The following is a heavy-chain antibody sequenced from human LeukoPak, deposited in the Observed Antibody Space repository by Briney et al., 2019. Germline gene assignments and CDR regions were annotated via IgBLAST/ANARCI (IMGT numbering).Heavy chain of an antibody. D-gene: IGHD3-10*01. V-gene: IGHV4-59*12. Sequence: SETLSLTCTVSGGSINDASWNWIRQPPGQGLEWIGYIYHSGGTNYNPSLKSRVTISLDTSKNQFSLKLSSVTVADTAVYYCARVGTYYRSLDSWGQGTLVTVSS. CDR3: ARVGTYYRSLDS. CDR2: IYHSGGT. J-gene: IGHJ4*02. CDR1: GGSINDAS.